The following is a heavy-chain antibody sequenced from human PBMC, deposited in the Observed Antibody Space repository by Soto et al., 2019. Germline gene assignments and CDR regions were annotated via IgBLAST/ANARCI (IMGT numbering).Heavy chain of an antibody. CDR2: IIPIFGTA. J-gene: IGHJ6*02. Sequence: GASVKVSCKASGGTFSSYAISWVRQAPGQGLEWMGGIIPIFGTANYAQKFQGRVTITADESTSTAYMELSSLRSEDTAVYYCARDRIDCSSTSCYTWGNSHYYYYGMDVWGQGTTVPVSS. D-gene: IGHD2-2*02. CDR3: ARDRIDCSSTSCYTWGNSHYYYYGMDV. V-gene: IGHV1-69*13. CDR1: GGTFSSYA.